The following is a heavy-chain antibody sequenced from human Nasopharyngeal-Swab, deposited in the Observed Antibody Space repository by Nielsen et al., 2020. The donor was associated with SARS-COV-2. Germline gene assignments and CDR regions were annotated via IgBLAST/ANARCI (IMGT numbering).Heavy chain of an antibody. Sequence: SETLSLTCTVSGGSISSSSYYWGWIRQPPGKGLEWIGSIYYSGSTYYNPSLKSRVTISVDTSKNQFSLKLSSVTAADTAVYYCARPLYSSGWYHGYWGQGTLVTVSS. CDR3: ARPLYSSGWYHGY. J-gene: IGHJ4*01. CDR1: GGSISSSSYY. CDR2: IYYSGST. D-gene: IGHD6-19*01. V-gene: IGHV4-39*01.